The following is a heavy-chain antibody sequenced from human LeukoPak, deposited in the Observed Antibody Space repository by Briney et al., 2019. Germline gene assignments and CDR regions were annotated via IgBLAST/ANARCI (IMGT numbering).Heavy chain of an antibody. J-gene: IGHJ3*02. CDR3: ARGWPLGYGSGGSCQKAFDI. V-gene: IGHV4-59*01. CDR2: IYYSGSN. CDR1: GGSISIYY. D-gene: IGHD2-15*01. Sequence: RASETLSLTCTVSGGSISIYYWSWIRQPRGKGLEWIGYIYYSGSNNYNPSLKSRVTISVDTSKNQFSLKLSSVTAADTAVYYCARGWPLGYGSGGSCQKAFDIWGQGTMVTVSS.